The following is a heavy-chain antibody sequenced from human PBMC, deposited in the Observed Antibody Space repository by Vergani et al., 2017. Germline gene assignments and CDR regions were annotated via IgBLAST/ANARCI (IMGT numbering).Heavy chain of an antibody. J-gene: IGHJ4*02. CDR2: ISGSGGST. D-gene: IGHD5/OR15-5a*01. CDR1: GFTFDDYA. Sequence: EVQLVESGGGLVQPGGSLRLSCAASGFTFDDYAMHWVRQAPGKGLEWVSAISGSGGSTYYADSVKGRFTISRDNSKNTLYLQMNSLRAEDTAVYYCANLDSVLYYFDYWGQGTLVTVSS. CDR3: ANLDSVLYYFDY. V-gene: IGHV3-23*04.